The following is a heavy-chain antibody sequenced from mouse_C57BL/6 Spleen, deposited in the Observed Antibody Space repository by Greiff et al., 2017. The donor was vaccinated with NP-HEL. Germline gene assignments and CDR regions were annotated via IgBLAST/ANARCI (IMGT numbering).Heavy chain of an antibody. CDR3: ARSPIYYYGSRYYYAMDY. J-gene: IGHJ4*01. D-gene: IGHD1-1*01. V-gene: IGHV1-53*01. CDR1: GYTFTSYW. CDR2: INPSNGGT. Sequence: VKLQESGTELVKPGASVKLSCKASGYTFTSYWMHWVKQRPGQGLEWIGNINPSNGGTNYNEKFKSKATLTVDKSSSTAYMQLSSLTSEDSAVYYCARSPIYYYGSRYYYAMDYWGQGTSVTVSS.